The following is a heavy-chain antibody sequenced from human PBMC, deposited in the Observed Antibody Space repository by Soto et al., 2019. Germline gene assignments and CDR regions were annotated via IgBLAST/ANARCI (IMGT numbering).Heavy chain of an antibody. Sequence: SETLSLTCTVSGGSISSGDYSWSWIRQPPGEGLEWIGDIYYNGSTNYNPSLKSRVTISIDTSKNQFSLRLSSVTAADTALYYCARGAGDSPFDSWGQGTLVTVSS. D-gene: IGHD2-21*01. CDR2: IYYNGST. CDR1: GGSISSGDYS. V-gene: IGHV4-30-4*01. CDR3: ARGAGDSPFDS. J-gene: IGHJ4*02.